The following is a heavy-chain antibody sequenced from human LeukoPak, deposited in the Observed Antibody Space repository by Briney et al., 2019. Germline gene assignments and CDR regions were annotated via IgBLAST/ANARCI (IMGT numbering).Heavy chain of an antibody. D-gene: IGHD1-26*01. CDR1: GGTFSSYA. Sequence: SVKVSCKASGGTFSSYAISWVRQAPGQGVEWMGRIIPIFGTANYAQKFQGRVTITTDESTSTAYMELSSLRSEDTAVYYCARDELRGPGAFDIWGQGTMVTVSS. CDR3: ARDELRGPGAFDI. V-gene: IGHV1-69*05. J-gene: IGHJ3*02. CDR2: IIPIFGTA.